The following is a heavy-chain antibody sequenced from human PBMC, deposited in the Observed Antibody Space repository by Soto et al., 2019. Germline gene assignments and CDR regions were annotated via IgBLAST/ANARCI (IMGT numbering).Heavy chain of an antibody. CDR1: GFTFSSYD. Sequence: GGSLRLSCAASGFTFSSYDMHWVRQATGKGLEWVSAIGTAGDTYYPGSVKGRFTISRENAKNSLYLQMNSLRAGDTAVYYCARGKPEAGTGAFDIWGQGTMVTVSS. J-gene: IGHJ3*02. D-gene: IGHD1-7*01. V-gene: IGHV3-13*01. CDR2: IGTAGDT. CDR3: ARGKPEAGTGAFDI.